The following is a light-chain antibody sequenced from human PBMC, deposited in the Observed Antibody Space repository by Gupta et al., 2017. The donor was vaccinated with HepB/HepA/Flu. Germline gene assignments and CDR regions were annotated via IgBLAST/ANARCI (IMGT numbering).Light chain of an antibody. CDR1: QSVSSSY. CDR3: QQYDSTPYT. J-gene: IGKJ2*01. Sequence: VLTQSPGPLSLSAGGRATRSSRASQSVSSSYLAWYQQKPGQAPKLLIYGASSRATGIPDRFSGSGSGTDFTLTISRLEPEDFAVYYCQQYDSTPYTFGQGTKLEIK. V-gene: IGKV3-20*01. CDR2: GAS.